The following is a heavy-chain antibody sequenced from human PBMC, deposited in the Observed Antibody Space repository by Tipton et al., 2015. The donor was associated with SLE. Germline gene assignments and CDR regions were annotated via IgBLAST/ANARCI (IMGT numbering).Heavy chain of an antibody. Sequence: TLSLTCTVSGGSLSTSSYYWGWIRQPPGKGLEWIGTVYDSESTYYNPSLKSRVTISADTSKNQFSLKLSSVTAADTAVYYCAKTPRYYDMLTSYYMPPDYWGQGTRVTVSS. V-gene: IGHV4-39*07. CDR1: GGSLSTSSYY. D-gene: IGHD3-9*01. CDR2: VYDSEST. CDR3: AKTPRYYDMLTSYYMPPDY. J-gene: IGHJ4*02.